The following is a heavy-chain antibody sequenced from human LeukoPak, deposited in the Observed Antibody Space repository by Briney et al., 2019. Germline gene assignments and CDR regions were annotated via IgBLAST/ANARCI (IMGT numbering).Heavy chain of an antibody. J-gene: IGHJ4*02. CDR3: ARAPRWGRGYSGYNQGTTFDY. CDR2: INHSGST. CDR1: GGSFSGYY. V-gene: IGHV4-34*01. D-gene: IGHD5-12*01. Sequence: KPSETLSLTCAVYGGSFSGYYWSWIRQPPGKGLEWIGEINHSGSTNYNPSLKSRVTISVDTSKNQFSLKLSSVTAADTTVYYCARAPRWGRGYSGYNQGTTFDYWGQGTLVTVSS.